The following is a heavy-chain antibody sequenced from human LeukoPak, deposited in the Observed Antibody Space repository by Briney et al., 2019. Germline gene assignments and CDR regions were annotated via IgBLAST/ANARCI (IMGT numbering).Heavy chain of an antibody. CDR2: INPSGGST. CDR1: GYTFTSYY. V-gene: IGHV1-46*01. D-gene: IGHD4-17*01. J-gene: IGHJ3*02. Sequence: ASVKVSCKASGYTFTSYYMHWVRQAPGQGLEWMGIINPSGGSTSYAQKFQGRVTMTRDTSTSTVCVELSSLRSEDTAVYYCARGNGDYSTALGAFDIWGQGTMVTVSS. CDR3: ARGNGDYSTALGAFDI.